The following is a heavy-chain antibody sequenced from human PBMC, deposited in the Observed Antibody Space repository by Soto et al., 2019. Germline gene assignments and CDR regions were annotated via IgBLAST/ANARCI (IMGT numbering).Heavy chain of an antibody. CDR2: ISAYNGNT. CDR3: ARESSSSCHDY. J-gene: IGHJ4*02. Sequence: QVQLVQSGAEVKKPGASVKVSCKASGYTFTSYGISWVRQAPGQGLEWMGWISAYNGNTNYAQRLQARFSMTTDTSTITAYIELRSLSSDYTVVYYCARESSSSCHDYGGQGTLVTVSS. D-gene: IGHD6-13*01. V-gene: IGHV1-18*01. CDR1: GYTFTSYG.